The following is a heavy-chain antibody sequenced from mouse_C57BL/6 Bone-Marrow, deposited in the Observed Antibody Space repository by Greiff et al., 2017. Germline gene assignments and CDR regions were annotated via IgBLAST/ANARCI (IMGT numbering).Heavy chain of an antibody. D-gene: IGHD1-1*02. V-gene: IGHV5-9*01. Sequence: EVMLVESGGGLVKPGGSLKLSCAASGFTFSSYTMSWVRQTPEKRLEWVAPISGGGGNTYYPDSVTGRFTISRDNAKNTLYLQMSSLRSEDTALYYCARHGGNYSYFDYWGQGTTLTVSS. CDR1: GFTFSSYT. CDR2: ISGGGGNT. J-gene: IGHJ2*01. CDR3: ARHGGNYSYFDY.